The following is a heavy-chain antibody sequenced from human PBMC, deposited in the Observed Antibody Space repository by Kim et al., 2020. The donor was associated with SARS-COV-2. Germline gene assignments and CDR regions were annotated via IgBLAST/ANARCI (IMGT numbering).Heavy chain of an antibody. CDR3: ARESLSIRNAFDI. J-gene: IGHJ3*02. D-gene: IGHD3-3*02. V-gene: IGHV1-2*06. CDR2: INPKSGGT. Sequence: ASVKVSCKASRYAFTDYYMHWVRQAPGQGLEWMGRINPKSGGTNYAQKFQGRVTMTGDTSITTGYMELSRLRSDDTAIYYCARESLSIRNAFDIWGQGTMVTVSS. CDR1: RYAFTDYY.